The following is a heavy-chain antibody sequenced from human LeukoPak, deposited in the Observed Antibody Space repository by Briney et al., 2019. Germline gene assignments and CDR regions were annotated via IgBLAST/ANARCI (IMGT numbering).Heavy chain of an antibody. V-gene: IGHV3-20*04. J-gene: IGHJ5*02. CDR2: INWNGGST. CDR1: GFTFDDYG. D-gene: IGHD3-10*01. Sequence: GGSLRLSCAASGFTFDDYGMSWVRQAPGKGLEWVSGINWNGGSTGYADSVKGRFTISRDNAKNSLYLQMNSLRAGDTAVYYCARDRGPAVSAPRAAFDPWGQGTLVTVSS. CDR3: ARDRGPAVSAPRAAFDP.